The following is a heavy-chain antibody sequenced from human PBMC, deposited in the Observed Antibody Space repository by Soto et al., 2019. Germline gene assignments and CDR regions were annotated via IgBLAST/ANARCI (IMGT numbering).Heavy chain of an antibody. J-gene: IGHJ4*02. CDR2: IIPVFQTA. D-gene: IGHD3-22*01. CDR1: GGLFSSYP. V-gene: IGHV1-69*01. Sequence: QEQLVQSGAEVKKPGSSVKVSCKSSGGLFSSYPISWVRQVPGKGLEWMGVIIPVFQTASYTQRFQGRVTITADESTNTAYMELSSLRSEDTAIYYCARGGSGYTRFNEFWGQGTLVTGSS. CDR3: ARGGSGYTRFNEF.